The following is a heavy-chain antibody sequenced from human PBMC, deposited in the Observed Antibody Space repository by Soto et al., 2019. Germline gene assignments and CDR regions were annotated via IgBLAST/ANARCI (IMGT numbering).Heavy chain of an antibody. Sequence: SETLSLTCTVSGGSISSSSYYWGWIRQPPGKGLEWIGSIYYSGSTYYNPSLKSRVTISVDTSKNQFSLKLSSVTAADTAVYYCARFEGWVLEWLPNRGIDYWGQGTLVTVSS. CDR1: GGSISSSSYY. J-gene: IGHJ4*02. V-gene: IGHV4-39*01. D-gene: IGHD3-3*01. CDR3: ARFEGWVLEWLPNRGIDY. CDR2: IYYSGST.